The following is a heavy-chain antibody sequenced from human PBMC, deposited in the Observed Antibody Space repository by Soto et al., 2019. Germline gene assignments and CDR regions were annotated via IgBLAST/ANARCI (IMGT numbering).Heavy chain of an antibody. CDR1: GGSISSGDYY. CDR3: AKGGSGSYSNAFDI. D-gene: IGHD3-10*01. V-gene: IGHV4-30-4*01. J-gene: IGHJ3*02. CDR2: IYYSGST. Sequence: PSETLSLTCTVSGGSISSGDYYWSWIRQPPGKGLEWIGYIYYSGSTYYNPSLKSRVTISLDTSKNQFSLKLSSVTAADTAVYYCAKGGSGSYSNAFDIWGQGTMVTVSS.